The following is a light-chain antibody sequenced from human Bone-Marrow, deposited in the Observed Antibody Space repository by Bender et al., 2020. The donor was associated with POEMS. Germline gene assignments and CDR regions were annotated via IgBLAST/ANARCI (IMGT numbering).Light chain of an antibody. V-gene: IGLV2-14*01. CDR2: EVS. J-gene: IGLJ2*01. Sequence: QSALTQPPSASGSPGQSVTISCTGTSSDVGSYDLVSWYQQHPGKAPKLMIYEVSNRPSGVSNRFSGSKSANTASLTISGLQAEDEADYHCSSYTARATYVVFGGGTKLTVL. CDR3: SSYTARATYVV. CDR1: SSDVGSYDL.